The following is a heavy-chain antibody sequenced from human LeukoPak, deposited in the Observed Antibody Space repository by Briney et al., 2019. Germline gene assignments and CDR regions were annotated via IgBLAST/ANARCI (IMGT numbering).Heavy chain of an antibody. V-gene: IGHV4-59*01. Sequence: PSETLSLTCTVSGGSISSYYWSWIRQPPGKGLEWIGYVYYRGSTKYNPSLKSRVTISVDTSKNQFSLNLSSVTAADTAVYYCARHQRGNSDAFDIWGLGTVVTVSS. CDR2: VYYRGST. CDR1: GGSISSYY. D-gene: IGHD4-23*01. CDR3: ARHQRGNSDAFDI. J-gene: IGHJ3*02.